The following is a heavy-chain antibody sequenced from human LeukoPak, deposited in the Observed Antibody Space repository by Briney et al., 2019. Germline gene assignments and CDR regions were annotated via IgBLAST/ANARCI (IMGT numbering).Heavy chain of an antibody. D-gene: IGHD1-14*01. Sequence: GGSLRLSCAASGFTFSNYAMHWVRQAPGTGLEWVAVIWYDGSDEFYADSVKGRFTISRDNSKNTLYLQMNSLRTEDTAIYHCAKVLRRNSFLPDSWGQGSLVTVYS. CDR1: GFTFSNYA. CDR3: AKVLRRNSFLPDS. CDR2: IWYDGSDE. J-gene: IGHJ4*02. V-gene: IGHV3-33*06.